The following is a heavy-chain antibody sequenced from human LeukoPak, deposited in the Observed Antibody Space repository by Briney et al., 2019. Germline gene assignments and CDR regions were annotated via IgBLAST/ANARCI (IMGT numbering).Heavy chain of an antibody. Sequence: ASVKVSCKASGYIFTDYYIHWMRQAPGQGLEWMGWISTYYGNTNYAQKLQGRVTMTTDSSTSTAYMELRSLRSDDTAVYYCAATRRSGYVIFDYWGQGTLVTVSS. V-gene: IGHV1-18*04. J-gene: IGHJ4*02. D-gene: IGHD5-12*01. CDR1: GYIFTDYY. CDR3: AATRRSGYVIFDY. CDR2: ISTYYGNT.